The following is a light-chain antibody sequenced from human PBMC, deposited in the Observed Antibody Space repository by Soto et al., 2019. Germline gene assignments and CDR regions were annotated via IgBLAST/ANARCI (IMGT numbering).Light chain of an antibody. CDR1: AGPVTSNYY. J-gene: IGLJ3*02. CDR3: LLSYGGTWV. CDR2: RTS. Sequence: QAVVTQQPSLTVSPGGTVTLTCASSAGPVTSNYYPNWFQQKPGQAPRTLIYRTSDKYSWTPARFSGSLLGGKAALTLSGAQVEDEAEYYCLLSYGGTWVFGGGTKVTVL. V-gene: IGLV7-43*01.